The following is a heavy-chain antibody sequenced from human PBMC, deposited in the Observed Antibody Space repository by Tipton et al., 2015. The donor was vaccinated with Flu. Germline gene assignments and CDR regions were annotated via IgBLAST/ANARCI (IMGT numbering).Heavy chain of an antibody. Sequence: TLSLTCTVSGTSISSYYWSWIRQSPGKGLEWIASIYYSGRTYYNPSLKSRVTISVDTSKNQFSLKLNSVTAADTAVYYCARLSYYDVDLKNFYFEDWGQGTLVTVSS. CDR2: IYYSGRT. D-gene: IGHD3-10*02. V-gene: IGHV4-59*05. CDR3: ARLSYYDVDLKNFYFED. J-gene: IGHJ4*02. CDR1: GTSISSYY.